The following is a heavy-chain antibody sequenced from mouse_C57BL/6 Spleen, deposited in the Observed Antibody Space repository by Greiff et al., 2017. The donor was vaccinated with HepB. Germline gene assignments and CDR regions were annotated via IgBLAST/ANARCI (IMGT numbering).Heavy chain of an antibody. CDR1: GYTFTSYW. J-gene: IGHJ2*01. CDR3: ARSGYDYDDY. D-gene: IGHD2-4*01. CDR2: IYPSDSET. V-gene: IGHV1-61*01. Sequence: QVQLQQPGAELVRPGSSVKLSCKASGYTFTSYWMDWVKQRSGQGLEWIGNIYPSDSETHYNQKFKDKATLTVDKSSSTAYMQLSSLTSEDSAVYYCARSGYDYDDYWGQGTTLTVSS.